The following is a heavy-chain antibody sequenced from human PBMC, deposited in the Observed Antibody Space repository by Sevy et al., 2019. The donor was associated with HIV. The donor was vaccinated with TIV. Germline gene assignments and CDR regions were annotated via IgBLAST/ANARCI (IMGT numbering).Heavy chain of an antibody. CDR3: ARAYVPVDTAMVGAFDI. CDR1: GGSISSGGYS. CDR2: IYHSGST. Sequence: SETLSLTCAVSGGSISSGGYSWSWIRQPPGKGLEWIGYIYHSGSTYYNPSLKSRVTISVDRSKNQFSLKLSSVTAADTAVYYCARAYVPVDTAMVGAFDIWGLGTMVTVSS. D-gene: IGHD5-18*01. J-gene: IGHJ3*02. V-gene: IGHV4-30-2*01.